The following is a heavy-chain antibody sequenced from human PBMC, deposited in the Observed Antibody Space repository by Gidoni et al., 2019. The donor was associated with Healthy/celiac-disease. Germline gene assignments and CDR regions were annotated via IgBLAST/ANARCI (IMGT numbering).Heavy chain of an antibody. J-gene: IGHJ4*02. CDR3: ARDESYYDILTGYYSG. CDR1: GFTFSSYG. D-gene: IGHD3-9*01. CDR2: IWYDGSNK. V-gene: IGHV3-33*01. Sequence: QVQLVESGGGVVQPGRSLRLSCAASGFTFSSYGMHWVRQAPGKGLEWGAVIWYDGSNKYYADSVKGRFTISRDNSKNTLYLQMNSLRAEDTAVYYCARDESYYDILTGYYSGWGQGTLVTVSS.